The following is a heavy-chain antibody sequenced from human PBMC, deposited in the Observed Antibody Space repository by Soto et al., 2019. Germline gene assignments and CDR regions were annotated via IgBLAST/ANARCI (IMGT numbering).Heavy chain of an antibody. CDR3: ARARGGGYDFWSGYQGSDTYYYYYGMDV. V-gene: IGHV1-46*01. D-gene: IGHD3-3*01. CDR1: GYTFTSYY. J-gene: IGHJ6*02. Sequence: ASVKVSCKASGYTFTSYYMHWARQAPGQGLEWMGIINPSGGSTSYAQKFQGRVTMTRDTSTSTVYMELSSLRSEDTAAYYCARARGGGYDFWSGYQGSDTYYYYYGMDVWGQGTTVTVSS. CDR2: INPSGGST.